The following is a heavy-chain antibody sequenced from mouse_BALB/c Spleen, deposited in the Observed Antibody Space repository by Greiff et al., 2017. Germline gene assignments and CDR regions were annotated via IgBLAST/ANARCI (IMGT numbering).Heavy chain of an antibody. Sequence: DVKLVESGGGLVQPGGSLKLSCAASGFTFSSYTMSWVRQTPEKRLEWVAYISNGGGSTYYPDTVKGRFTISRDNAKNTLYLQMSSLKSEDTAMYYCARQGDYDPWFAYWGQGTLVTVSA. V-gene: IGHV5-12-2*01. D-gene: IGHD2-4*01. CDR3: ARQGDYDPWFAY. CDR1: GFTFSSYT. CDR2: ISNGGGST. J-gene: IGHJ3*01.